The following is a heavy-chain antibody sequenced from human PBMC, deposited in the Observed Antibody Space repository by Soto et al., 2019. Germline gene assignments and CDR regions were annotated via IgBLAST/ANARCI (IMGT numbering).Heavy chain of an antibody. CDR3: ARDQYCSGGSCYRFTYGMDV. Sequence: QVQLVQSGAEVKKPGSSVKVSCKASGGTFSSYAISWVRQAPGQGLEWMGGIIPIFGTANYAQKFQGRVTITANKSTSTAYMELSSLRSDDTAVYYCARDQYCSGGSCYRFTYGMDVWGQGTTVTVSS. J-gene: IGHJ6*02. CDR2: IIPIFGTA. V-gene: IGHV1-69*06. D-gene: IGHD2-15*01. CDR1: GGTFSSYA.